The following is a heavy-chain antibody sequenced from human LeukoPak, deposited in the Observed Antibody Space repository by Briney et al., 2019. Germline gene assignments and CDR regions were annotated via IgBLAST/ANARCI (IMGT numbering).Heavy chain of an antibody. J-gene: IGHJ3*02. Sequence: PGGSLRLSCAASGFTFSSYVMSWVRQAPGKGLEWVSAISGNGGGTYYADSVKGRFTISRDNSKNTLYLQMNSLRAEDTAVYYCARDISSGYYDAFDIWGQGTMVTVSS. D-gene: IGHD3-22*01. V-gene: IGHV3-23*01. CDR1: GFTFSSYV. CDR2: ISGNGGGT. CDR3: ARDISSGYYDAFDI.